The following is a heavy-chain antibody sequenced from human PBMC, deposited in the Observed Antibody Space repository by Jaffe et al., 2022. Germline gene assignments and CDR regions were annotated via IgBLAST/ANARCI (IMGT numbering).Heavy chain of an antibody. CDR2: INPKSGTR. CDR1: GFTFIDHY. D-gene: IGHD6-6*01. Sequence: QVQLVQSGAEVKKPGASVKVSCEASGFTFIDHYIHWMRQAPGQGLEWVGRINPKSGTRIYAVKFQGRVTMTRDTSIATAYMEVSRLRSDDSAIYYCARSGSSSSVVDFDAFHIWGQGTVVTVSS. J-gene: IGHJ3*02. CDR3: ARSGSSSSVVDFDAFHI. V-gene: IGHV1-2*06.